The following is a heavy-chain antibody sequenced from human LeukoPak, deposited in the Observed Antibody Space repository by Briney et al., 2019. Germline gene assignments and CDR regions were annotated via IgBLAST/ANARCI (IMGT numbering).Heavy chain of an antibody. V-gene: IGHV4-59*01. J-gene: IGHJ3*02. Sequence: SETLSLTCTVSGGSISSYYWSWIRQPPGKGLEWIGYIYCSGSTNYNPSLNSRVTISVDTSKNQFSLRLSSVTPADTAVYYCARAPYYDSSGYYYWLDIWGQGTMVTVSS. CDR1: GGSISSYY. D-gene: IGHD3-22*01. CDR3: ARAPYYDSSGYYYWLDI. CDR2: IYCSGST.